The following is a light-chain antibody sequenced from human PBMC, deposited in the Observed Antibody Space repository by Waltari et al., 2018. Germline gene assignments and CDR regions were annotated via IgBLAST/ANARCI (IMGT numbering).Light chain of an antibody. V-gene: IGLV5-45*02. CDR3: MIWHISAWV. Sequence: QAVLTQPSSPSASPVASASPTCTFRRGLHVASYRIHWYQQKPGSPPQYLLRYKSDSDKQQGSGVPSRFSGSKDASANAGILLISGLHSEDEADYYCMIWHISAWVFGGGTKLTVL. J-gene: IGLJ3*02. CDR2: YKSDSDK. CDR1: RGLHVASYR.